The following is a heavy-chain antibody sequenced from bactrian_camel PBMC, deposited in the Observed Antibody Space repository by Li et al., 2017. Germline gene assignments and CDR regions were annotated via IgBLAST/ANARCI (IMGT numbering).Heavy chain of an antibody. CDR3: VRFGSQFATLASSAVN. D-gene: IGHD1*01. J-gene: IGHJ4*01. Sequence: QLVESGGSLVQPGGSLRLSCAVSGLPLSSYWMYWVRQAPGKGLEWVSTITNGGGTTYYADSVKGRFTLSEDNARNTMYLQMYSLKPDDTAVYYCVRFGSQFATLASSAVNWGQGTQVTVS. CDR1: GLPLSSYW. CDR2: ITNGGGTT. V-gene: IGHV3S25*01.